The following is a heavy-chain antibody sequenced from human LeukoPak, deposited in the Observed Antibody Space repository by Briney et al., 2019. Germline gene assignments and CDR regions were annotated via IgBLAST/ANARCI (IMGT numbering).Heavy chain of an antibody. CDR3: ARDIGGSYTAIDY. V-gene: IGHV3-21*01. J-gene: IGHJ4*02. Sequence: GGSLRLSCAASGFTFSSYSMNWVRQAPGEGLEWVSFISSSSAHINYADSVKGRFTISRDNPRNSLYLQMSSLRAEDTAVYYCARDIGGSYTAIDYWGQGTLVTVSS. D-gene: IGHD1-26*01. CDR2: ISSSSAHI. CDR1: GFTFSSYS.